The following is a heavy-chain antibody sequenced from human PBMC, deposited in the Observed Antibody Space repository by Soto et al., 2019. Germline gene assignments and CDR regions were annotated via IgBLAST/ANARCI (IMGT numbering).Heavy chain of an antibody. V-gene: IGHV3-21*01. CDR2: ISSSSRHI. D-gene: IGHD1-26*01. CDR1: GFTFSSYS. Sequence: LRLSCAASGFTFSSYSMNWVRQAPGKGLEWVSSISSSSRHIYYADSVKGRFTISRDNAKNSLYLQMNSLRAEDTAMYFCARDPSDLWEPDQYFPHWGQGTLVTVSS. J-gene: IGHJ1*01. CDR3: ARDPSDLWEPDQYFPH.